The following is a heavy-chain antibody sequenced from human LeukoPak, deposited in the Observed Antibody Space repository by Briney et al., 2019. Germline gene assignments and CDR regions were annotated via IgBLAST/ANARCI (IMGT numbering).Heavy chain of an antibody. CDR1: GGSISSGGYY. V-gene: IGHV4-31*03. J-gene: IGHJ4*02. Sequence: SETLSLTCTVSGGSISSGGYYWSWIRQLPGKGLEWIGYISFNENTYYNPSLKSRVTISGDTSKNQFSLKLSSVTAADTAVYYCARSFSGPTGADYWGQGTLVTVSS. D-gene: IGHD6-19*01. CDR3: ARSFSGPTGADY. CDR2: ISFNENT.